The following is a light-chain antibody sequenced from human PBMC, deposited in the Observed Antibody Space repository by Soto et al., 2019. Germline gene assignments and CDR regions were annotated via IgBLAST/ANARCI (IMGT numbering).Light chain of an antibody. J-gene: IGKJ1*01. CDR2: DAA. CDR1: QSISSW. Sequence: IKISQSPSTLSASGGERVTITCRASQSISSWLAWYQQKPGRAPKVLIFDAASLESGVPSRFSGSGSGTDFTLTISRLEPEDFQVYYCQQYGGSPTTFGQGTKVDIK. CDR3: QQYGGSPTT. V-gene: IGKV1-5*01.